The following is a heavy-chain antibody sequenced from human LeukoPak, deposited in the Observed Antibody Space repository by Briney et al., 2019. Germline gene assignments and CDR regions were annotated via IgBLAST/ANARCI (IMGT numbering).Heavy chain of an antibody. Sequence: GGSLRLSCAASGFTFSNFWMSWVRQAPGKGLEWVATIKKDGSEKDYVDSVTGRFTISRDNAKNSLYLQMNSPRVEDTAVYYCARERRTAYWGQGTLVTVSS. V-gene: IGHV3-7*01. CDR3: ARERRTAY. J-gene: IGHJ4*02. CDR2: IKKDGSEK. CDR1: GFTFSNFW.